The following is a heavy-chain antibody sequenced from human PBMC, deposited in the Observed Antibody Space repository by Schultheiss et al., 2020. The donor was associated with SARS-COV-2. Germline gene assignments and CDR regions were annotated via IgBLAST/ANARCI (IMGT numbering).Heavy chain of an antibody. J-gene: IGHJ4*02. D-gene: IGHD4-17*01. V-gene: IGHV3-30*03. CDR1: GFTFSSYG. CDR2: ISYDGSNK. CDR3: ARGTYGDYFQG. Sequence: GGSLRLSCAASGFTFSSYGMHWVRQAPGKGLEWVAVISYDGSNKYYADSVKGRFTISRDNSKNTLYLQMNSLRAEDTAVYYCARGTYGDYFQGWGQGTLVTVSS.